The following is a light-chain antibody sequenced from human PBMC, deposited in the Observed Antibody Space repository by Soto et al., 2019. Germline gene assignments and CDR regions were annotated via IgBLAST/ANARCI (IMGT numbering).Light chain of an antibody. Sequence: DIQMTQSPSTLSASVGDRVTMTCRASQSISSWLAWYQQKPGKAPKLLIYKASSLQSGVPLRFSGSGSGTEFTLTISSLQPDDFATYYCQQYNSYWTFGQGTKVDIK. CDR2: KAS. CDR1: QSISSW. J-gene: IGKJ1*01. CDR3: QQYNSYWT. V-gene: IGKV1-5*03.